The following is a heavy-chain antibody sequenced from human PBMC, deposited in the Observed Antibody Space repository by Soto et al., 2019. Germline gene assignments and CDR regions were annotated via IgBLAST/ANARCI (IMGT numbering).Heavy chain of an antibody. CDR2: ISAYNGNT. Sequence: ASVKVSCKASGYTFTSYGISWVRQAPGQGLEWMGWISAYNGNTNYAQKLQGRVTMTTDTSTSTAYMELRSLRSDDTAVYYCASKHYYDRSGYSFCFDPWGQGTLVTVSS. CDR1: GYTFTSYG. D-gene: IGHD3-22*01. V-gene: IGHV1-18*01. CDR3: ASKHYYDRSGYSFCFDP. J-gene: IGHJ5*02.